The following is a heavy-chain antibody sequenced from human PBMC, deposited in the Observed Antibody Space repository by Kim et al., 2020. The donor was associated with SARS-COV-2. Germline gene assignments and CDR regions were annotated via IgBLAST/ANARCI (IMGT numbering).Heavy chain of an antibody. Sequence: SETLSLTCTVSSGSVSGYYWSWIRQAVGRGLEWIGHIYSSGRTNYNPSLKSRLTMSVDTSRNQVSLRLTSMTAADTAVYYCARVGDSSGCLYCQWWFDPWGRGTLVIVSS. CDR1: SGSVSGYY. V-gene: IGHV4-4*07. CDR2: IYSSGRT. CDR3: ARVGDSSGCLYCQWWFDP. J-gene: IGHJ5*02. D-gene: IGHD3-22*01.